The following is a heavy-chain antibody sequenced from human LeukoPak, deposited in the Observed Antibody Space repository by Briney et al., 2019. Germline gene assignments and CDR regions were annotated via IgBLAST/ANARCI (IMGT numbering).Heavy chain of an antibody. CDR3: ARDRDWNYGAGAFDI. V-gene: IGHV4-4*07. J-gene: IGHJ3*02. CDR2: IYTSGST. CDR1: GGSISNYY. Sequence: SETLSLTCTVSGGSISNYYWSWIRQSAGKGLEWIGRIYTSGSTNYNPSLKSRVTMSVDTSKNQFSLKVSSATAADTAVYYCARDRDWNYGAGAFDIWSQGTMVTVSS. D-gene: IGHD1-7*01.